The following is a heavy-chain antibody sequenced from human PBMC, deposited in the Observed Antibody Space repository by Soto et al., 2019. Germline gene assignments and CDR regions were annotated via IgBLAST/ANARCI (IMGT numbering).Heavy chain of an antibody. V-gene: IGHV3-23*01. D-gene: IGHD3-3*01. CDR3: AKHPSGDFWSGYRLGYVMDV. CDR1: GFSFGSFA. Sequence: EVQLLESGGGLVQPGGSLRLSCAASGFSFGSFAMSWVRQAPGKGLEWVSSISVGTTYSADSVKGRFTITRDNSKDTLYLEMNSLRAEDTALYYCAKHPSGDFWSGYRLGYVMDVWGQGTTVTVSS. CDR2: ISVGTT. J-gene: IGHJ6*02.